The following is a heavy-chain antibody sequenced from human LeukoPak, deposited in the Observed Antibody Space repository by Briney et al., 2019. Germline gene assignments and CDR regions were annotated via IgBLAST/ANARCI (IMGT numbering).Heavy chain of an antibody. CDR2: XXXXLGIA. CDR3: ARGGYYDSSGYLDAFDI. CDR1: GGTFSSYT. J-gene: IGHJ3*02. Sequence: SVKVSCKASGGTFSSYTISWVRQAPGQGLEWXXXXXXXLGIANYAQKFQGRVTITADKSTSTAYMELSSLRSEDTAVYYCARGGYYDSSGYLDAFDIWGQGTMVTVSS. D-gene: IGHD3-22*01. V-gene: IGHV1-69*10.